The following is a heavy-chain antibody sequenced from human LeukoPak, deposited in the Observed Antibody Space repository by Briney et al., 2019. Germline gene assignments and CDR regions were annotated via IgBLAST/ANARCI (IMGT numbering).Heavy chain of an antibody. CDR2: INSDGSST. Sequence: PGGSLRLSCAASGFTFSSYWMHWVRQAPGKGLVWVSRINSDGSSTNYADSVKGRFTISRDNAKNTLYLQMNSLRDEDTAVFYCARSRYDYIWGIDYWGQGTLVTISS. V-gene: IGHV3-74*01. CDR1: GFTFSSYW. D-gene: IGHD3-16*01. CDR3: ARSRYDYIWGIDY. J-gene: IGHJ4*02.